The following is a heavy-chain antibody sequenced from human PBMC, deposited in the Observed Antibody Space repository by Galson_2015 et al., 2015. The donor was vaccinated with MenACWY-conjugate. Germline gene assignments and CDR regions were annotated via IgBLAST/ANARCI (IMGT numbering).Heavy chain of an antibody. Sequence: SGAEVQQPGESLKISCKGSGYYFTGYWVAWVRQIPGKGLEWMGLISPGDSSTRYSPSFQGQVTISADKSISTAYLQWSSLKASDTAMYYCARHPPGGRGMDVWGQGTTVTVSS. V-gene: IGHV5-51*01. J-gene: IGHJ6*02. CDR3: ARHPPGGRGMDV. CDR1: GYYFTGYW. D-gene: IGHD1-26*01. CDR2: ISPGDSST.